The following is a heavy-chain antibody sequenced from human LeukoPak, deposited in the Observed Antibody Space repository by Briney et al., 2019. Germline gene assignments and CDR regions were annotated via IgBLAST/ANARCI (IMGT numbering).Heavy chain of an antibody. D-gene: IGHD3-10*01. V-gene: IGHV4-31*03. CDR3: ARAVGERYWYFDL. CDR1: GGSISSGGYY. CDR2: IYYSGST. Sequence: ASQTLSLTCTVSGGSISSGGYYWSWIRQHPGKGLEWIGYIYYSGSTYYNPSLKSRVTMSVDTSKNQFSLKLSSVTAADTAVYYCARAVGERYWYFDLWGRGTLVTVSS. J-gene: IGHJ2*01.